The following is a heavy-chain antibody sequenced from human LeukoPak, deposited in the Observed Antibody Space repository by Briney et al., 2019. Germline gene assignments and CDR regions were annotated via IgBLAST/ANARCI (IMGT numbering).Heavy chain of an antibody. J-gene: IGHJ6*02. CDR1: GYTFTGYY. D-gene: IGHD5-12*01. CDR3: ARGPASGYDYRIGPNYYGMDV. V-gene: IGHV1-2*02. Sequence: ASVKVSCKASGYTFTGYYMHWVRQAPGQGLEWMGWINPNSGGTNYAQKFQGRVTVTRDTSISTAYMELSRLRSDDTAVYYCARGPASGYDYRIGPNYYGMDVWGQGTTVTVSS. CDR2: INPNSGGT.